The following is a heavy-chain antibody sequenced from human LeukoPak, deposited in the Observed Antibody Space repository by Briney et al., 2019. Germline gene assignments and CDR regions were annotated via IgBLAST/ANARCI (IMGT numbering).Heavy chain of an antibody. Sequence: SETLSLTCTVSGGSISSYYWSWIRQPPGKGLEWIGYIYYSGSTNYNPSLKSRVTISVDTSKNQFSLKLSSVTAADTAVYYCARGGYSYGRHYYFDYWGQGTLATVSS. CDR2: IYYSGST. D-gene: IGHD5-18*01. CDR3: ARGGYSYGRHYYFDY. V-gene: IGHV4-59*01. CDR1: GGSISSYY. J-gene: IGHJ4*02.